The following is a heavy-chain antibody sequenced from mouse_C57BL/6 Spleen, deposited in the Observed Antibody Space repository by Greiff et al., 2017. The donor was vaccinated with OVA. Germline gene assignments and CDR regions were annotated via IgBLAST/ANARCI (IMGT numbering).Heavy chain of an antibody. CDR1: GFNIKDYY. D-gene: IGHD1-1*01. J-gene: IGHJ2*01. CDR3: ALTSFITTVVATDY. Sequence: EVKLVESGAELVKPGASVKLSCTASGFNIKDYYMHWVKQRTEQGLEWIGRIDPEDGETKYAPKFQGKATITADTSSNTAYLQLSSLTSEDTAVYYCALTSFITTVVATDYWGQGTTLTVSS. V-gene: IGHV14-2*01. CDR2: IDPEDGET.